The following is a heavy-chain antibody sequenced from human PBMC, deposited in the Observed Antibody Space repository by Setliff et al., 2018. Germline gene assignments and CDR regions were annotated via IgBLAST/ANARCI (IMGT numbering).Heavy chain of an antibody. J-gene: IGHJ4*02. CDR1: GYSFLSYG. Sequence: ASVKVSCKASGYSFLSYGITWVRQAPGQGLEWMGWISAQDGNTIYAQNFQGRVTMTTDTSTGTAYMELRSLRPDDTAVYYCVRSSAPQVVLAADFDFWGQGTPVTVSS. V-gene: IGHV1-18*01. CDR2: ISAQDGNT. CDR3: VRSSAPQVVLAADFDF. D-gene: IGHD6-19*01.